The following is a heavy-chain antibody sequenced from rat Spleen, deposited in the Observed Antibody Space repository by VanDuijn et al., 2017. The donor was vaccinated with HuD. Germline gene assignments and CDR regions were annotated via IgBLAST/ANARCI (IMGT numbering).Heavy chain of an antibody. Sequence: EVQLVESGGGLVQPGRSLKLSCAASGFTFSDYNMAWVRQAPKKGLEWVTAITYDGSGTYYRDSVKGRFTISRDDAKSPLYLKMNSLRSEDTATYYCARPDYGYPFAYWGQGTLVTVSS. V-gene: IGHV5-7*01. CDR3: ARPDYGYPFAY. J-gene: IGHJ3*01. CDR1: GFTFSDYN. D-gene: IGHD1-7*01. CDR2: ITYDGSGT.